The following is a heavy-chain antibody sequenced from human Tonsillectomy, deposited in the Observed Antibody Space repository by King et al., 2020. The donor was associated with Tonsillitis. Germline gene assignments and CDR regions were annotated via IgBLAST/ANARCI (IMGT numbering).Heavy chain of an antibody. CDR3: ARENRGNYYDGSGYYNYFDY. CDR2: IYYRVST. CDR1: GGSISSGDYY. J-gene: IGHJ4*02. Sequence: QLQESGPGLVKPSQTLSLTCTVSGGSISSGDYYWSWSRQPPGKGLEWIGYIYYRVSTYYNPSLTSRVTISVATSKNQSSLKLSSVTAADTAVYCCARENRGNYYDGSGYYNYFDYWGQGTLVTVSS. V-gene: IGHV4-30-4*01. D-gene: IGHD3-22*01.